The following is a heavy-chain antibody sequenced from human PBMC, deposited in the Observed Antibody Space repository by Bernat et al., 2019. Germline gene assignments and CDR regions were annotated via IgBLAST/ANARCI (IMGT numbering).Heavy chain of an antibody. J-gene: IGHJ4*02. D-gene: IGHD6-13*01. V-gene: IGHV3-74*02. Sequence: VQLVESGGGVVQPGRSLRLSCAASGFTFSSYAMHWVRQAPGKGLVWVSRINSDGSSTSYADSVKGRFTISRDNAKNTLYLQMNSLRAEDTAVYYCASWYSSSWDEDFDYWGQGTLVTVSS. CDR3: ASWYSSSWDEDFDY. CDR1: GFTFSSYA. CDR2: INSDGSST.